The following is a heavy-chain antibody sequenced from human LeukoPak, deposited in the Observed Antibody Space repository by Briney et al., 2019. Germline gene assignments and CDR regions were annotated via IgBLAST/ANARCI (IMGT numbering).Heavy chain of an antibody. CDR3: ARGSLRQQLVPGY. J-gene: IGHJ4*02. Sequence: GASVKVSCKASGYTFTGYYMHWVRQAPGQGLEWMGWINPNSGGTNYAQKFQGRVTMTRNTSISTAYMELSSLRSEDTAVYYCARGSLRQQLVPGYWGQGTLVTVSS. CDR1: GYTFTGYY. D-gene: IGHD6-13*01. V-gene: IGHV1-2*02. CDR2: INPNSGGT.